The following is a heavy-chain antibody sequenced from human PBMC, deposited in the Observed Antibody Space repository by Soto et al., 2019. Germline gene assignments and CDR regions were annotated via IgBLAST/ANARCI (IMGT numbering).Heavy chain of an antibody. D-gene: IGHD3-10*01. V-gene: IGHV5-51*01. CDR2: IYPADSDT. CDR1: GYNFISYW. CDR3: ARLEYYGSKSHYEK. J-gene: IGHJ4*02. Sequence: GESLKISCKGSGYNFISYWIGWVRQMPGKGLEYMGIIYPADSDTRYSPSFQGQVTISADKSISTAYLQWTSLKASDTAVYYCARLEYYGSKSHYEKWGQGTLVTVSS.